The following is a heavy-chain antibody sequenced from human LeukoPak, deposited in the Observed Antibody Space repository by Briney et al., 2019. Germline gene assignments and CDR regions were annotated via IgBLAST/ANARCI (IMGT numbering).Heavy chain of an antibody. J-gene: IGHJ5*02. CDR2: ISYDGSNK. Sequence: GGSLRLSCAASGFTFSSYGMHWVRQAPGKGLEWVAVISYDGSNKYYADSVKGRFTISGDNSKNTLYLQMNSLRAEDTAVYYCAKASEMNWFDPWGQGTLVTVPS. V-gene: IGHV3-30*18. CDR1: GFTFSSYG. CDR3: AKASEMNWFDP.